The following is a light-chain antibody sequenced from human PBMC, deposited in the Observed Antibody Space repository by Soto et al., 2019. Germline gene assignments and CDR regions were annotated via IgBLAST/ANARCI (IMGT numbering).Light chain of an antibody. CDR1: QSVGCN. CDR3: QQYTNWPYT. Sequence: EIVMTQSPATLSVSPGERASLSCRASQSVGCNLAWYQQTAGQAPRLLIYGASTRATGIPARFSGSGSGTEFTLTISSLQSEEFAVYSCQQYTNWPYTFGQGTKLEIK. J-gene: IGKJ2*01. CDR2: GAS. V-gene: IGKV3-15*01.